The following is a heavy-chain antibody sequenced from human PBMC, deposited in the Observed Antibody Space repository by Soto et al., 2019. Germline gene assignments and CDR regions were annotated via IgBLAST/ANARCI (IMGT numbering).Heavy chain of an antibody. J-gene: IGHJ4*02. CDR3: AREGGYCSGGRCSYPHFDS. D-gene: IGHD2-15*01. Sequence: PGGSLRLSCAASGFTFSDYYMSWIRQAPGKGLEWLSYISSSGSPKYYADSVKGRFTISRDNARNSLYLQMNSLRAEDTAVYYCAREGGYCSGGRCSYPHFDSWGQGTLVTVSS. V-gene: IGHV3-11*01. CDR1: GFTFSDYY. CDR2: ISSSGSPK.